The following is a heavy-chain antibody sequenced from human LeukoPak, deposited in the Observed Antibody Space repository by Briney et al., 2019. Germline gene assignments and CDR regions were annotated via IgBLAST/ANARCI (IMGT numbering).Heavy chain of an antibody. D-gene: IGHD3-10*01. CDR2: GTT. CDR1: GGSISSGSYY. V-gene: IGHV4-39*01. Sequence: SETLSLTCTVSGGSISSGSYYWGWVRQPPGKGLEWIGSGTTYYNPSLQSRVTISVDTSRNQFSLKLSSVAAADTAVYYCARTGGYMVWGVQNWFEPWGQGTLVTVSA. CDR3: ARTGGYMVWGVQNWFEP. J-gene: IGHJ5*02.